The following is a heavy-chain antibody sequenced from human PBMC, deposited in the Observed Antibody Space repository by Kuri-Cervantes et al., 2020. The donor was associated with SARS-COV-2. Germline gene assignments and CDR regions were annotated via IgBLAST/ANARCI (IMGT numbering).Heavy chain of an antibody. CDR3: AGDREVTAYCYGMDV. CDR2: IWYDGSNK. CDR1: GFTFSSYS. V-gene: IGHV3-33*08. D-gene: IGHD2-21*02. Sequence: GESLKISCAASGFTFSSYSMNWVRQAPGKGLEWVAVIWYDGSNKYYADSVKGRFTISRDNSKNTLYLQMNSLRAEDTAVYYCAGDREVTAYCYGMDVWGQGTTVTVSS. J-gene: IGHJ6*02.